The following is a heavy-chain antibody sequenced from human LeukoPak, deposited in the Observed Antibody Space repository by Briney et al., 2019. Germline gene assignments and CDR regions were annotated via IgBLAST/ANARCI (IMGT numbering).Heavy chain of an antibody. CDR2: VYYTGST. J-gene: IGHJ4*02. V-gene: IGHV4-59*01. CDR3: ASHRGSHGAEY. Sequence: PSETLSLTCTVSGGSFEHYFWSWIRQPPGRGLEFLGYVYYTGSTDYSPSLKSRLTISAVTAKNQFSLKLRSVTAADTAVYYCASHRGSHGAEYWGQGTLVTVSS. D-gene: IGHD5-18*01. CDR1: GGSFEHYF.